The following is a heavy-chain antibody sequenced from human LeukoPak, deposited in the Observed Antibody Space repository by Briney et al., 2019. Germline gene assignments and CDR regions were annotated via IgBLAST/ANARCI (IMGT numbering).Heavy chain of an antibody. Sequence: SETLSLTCTVSGGSISTYYWSWIRQPPGKGLEWIGYIYYSGSTNYNPSLKTRVTISVDTSKNQFSLKLSSVTAADTAVYYCARGGYSSSWYSYYYYMDVWGKGTTVTVSS. CDR1: GGSISTYY. CDR2: IYYSGST. V-gene: IGHV4-59*01. J-gene: IGHJ6*03. CDR3: ARGGYSSSWYSYYYYMDV. D-gene: IGHD6-13*01.